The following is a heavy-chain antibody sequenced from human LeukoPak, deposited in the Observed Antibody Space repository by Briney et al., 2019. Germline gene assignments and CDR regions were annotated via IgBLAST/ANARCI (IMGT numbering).Heavy chain of an antibody. J-gene: IGHJ4*02. CDR1: GGSISSYY. V-gene: IGHV4-59*01. CDR2: IYYSGST. Sequence: SETLSLTCTVSGGSISSYYWSWIRQPPGKGLEWIGYIYYSGSTNYNPSLKSRVTISVDTSKNQFSLKLSSVTAADTAVYYCARGDSSGYSVDYWGQGTLVTVSS. D-gene: IGHD3-22*01. CDR3: ARGDSSGYSVDY.